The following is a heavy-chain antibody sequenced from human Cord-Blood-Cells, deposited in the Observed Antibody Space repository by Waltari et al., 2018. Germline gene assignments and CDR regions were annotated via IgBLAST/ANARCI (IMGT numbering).Heavy chain of an antibody. Sequence: QVQLQESGPGLVKPSETLSLPRTVSGGSVSSGSYYWSWIRQPPGKGLDGIWYIYYSGSTNYHPSLKSRVTISVDTSKNQFSLKLSSVTAADTAVYYCARVLGRGYSYGYAFDIWGQGTMVTVSS. V-gene: IGHV4-61*01. CDR3: ARVLGRGYSYGYAFDI. CDR1: GGSVSSGSYY. J-gene: IGHJ3*02. CDR2: IYYSGST. D-gene: IGHD5-18*01.